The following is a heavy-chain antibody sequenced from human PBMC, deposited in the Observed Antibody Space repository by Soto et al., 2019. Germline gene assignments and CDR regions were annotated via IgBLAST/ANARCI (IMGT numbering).Heavy chain of an antibody. CDR3: ARYSAGSFWNYGMDV. CDR1: GGTFTNSA. V-gene: IGHV1-69*01. D-gene: IGHD6-13*01. Sequence: QVQLVQSGAEVKKPGSSVKVSCKASGGTFTNSAFNWVRQAPGQGLEWMGGIIPLFDTTNSAQNFQGRVTFTADDSTSTAYMELSGLRSEDTAPYYCARYSAGSFWNYGMDVWGQGTTVTVSS. J-gene: IGHJ6*02. CDR2: IIPLFDTT.